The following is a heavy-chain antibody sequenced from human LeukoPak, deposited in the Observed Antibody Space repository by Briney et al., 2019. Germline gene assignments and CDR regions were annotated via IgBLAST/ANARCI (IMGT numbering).Heavy chain of an antibody. Sequence: GGSLRLSCAASGFTFKLYWMHWVRQVPGKRPVWVSRINDDGSDTIYADSVRGRFTISRDDAKNTVYLQMNNMRAEDTAVYYCVRGGPSTWSWGQGTLVTVSS. CDR3: VRGGPSTWS. CDR1: GFTFKLYW. V-gene: IGHV3-74*01. CDR2: INDDGSDT. J-gene: IGHJ5*02. D-gene: IGHD2-15*01.